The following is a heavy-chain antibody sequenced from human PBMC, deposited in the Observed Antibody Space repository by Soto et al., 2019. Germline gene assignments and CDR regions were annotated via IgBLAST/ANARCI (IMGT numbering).Heavy chain of an antibody. CDR2: ISYDSSNK. Sequence: VQLLESGGGLIQPGGSLRLSCAASGFTFSYGIHWLRQAPGTGLEWVAYISYDSSNKFYGDSVKGRFTISRDNSKNTQFLQMNSLRAEETAVYYCAKLVIGYCSGNTCDDYWGQGTLVAVSS. CDR1: GFTFSYG. D-gene: IGHD2-15*01. J-gene: IGHJ4*02. CDR3: AKLVIGYCSGNTCDDY. V-gene: IGHV3-30*18.